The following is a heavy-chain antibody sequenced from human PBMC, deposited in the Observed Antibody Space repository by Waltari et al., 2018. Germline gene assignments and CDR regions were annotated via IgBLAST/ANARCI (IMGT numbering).Heavy chain of an antibody. CDR1: GYTFISYG. V-gene: IGHV1-18*01. J-gene: IGHJ4*02. Sequence: QVQLVQSGAEVKEPGASVKVSCKASGYTFISYGISWVRQAPGQGLEWMGWISIYNDNANYAQNLQGRVTMTTDTSTSTAYMELRSLRSDDTAVYYCARGDYYDSSGYFRYDNWGQGTLVTVSS. CDR3: ARGDYYDSSGYFRYDN. CDR2: ISIYNDNA. D-gene: IGHD3-22*01.